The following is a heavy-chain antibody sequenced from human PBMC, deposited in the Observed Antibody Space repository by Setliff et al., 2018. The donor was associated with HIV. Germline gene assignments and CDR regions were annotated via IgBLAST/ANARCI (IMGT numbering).Heavy chain of an antibody. J-gene: IGHJ4*02. CDR3: ARLPQD. CDR1: GGVSGGDMGVHD. Sequence: SETLSLTCSVSGGVSGGDMGVHDWSWIRQPPGKGLEWIGYIYDNEKTFYNPSLKSRVTITVDTSKNQISLQLTSVTAEDTALYYCARLPQDWGQGTLVTVS. V-gene: IGHV4-61*08. CDR2: IYDNEKT.